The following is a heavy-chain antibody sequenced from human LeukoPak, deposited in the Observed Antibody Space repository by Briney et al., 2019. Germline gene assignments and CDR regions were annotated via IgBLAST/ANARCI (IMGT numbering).Heavy chain of an antibody. CDR2: ISYDGSNK. V-gene: IGHV3-30-3*01. CDR1: GFTFSSYA. D-gene: IGHD4-23*01. CDR3: ARDRWVPPVYGMDV. J-gene: IGHJ6*02. Sequence: GGSLRLSCAASGFTFSSYAMYWVRQAPGKGLEWVTLISYDGSNKHYADSVKGRFTISRDNSKNTLYLQMNSLRAEDTAVYYCARDRWVPPVYGMDVWGQGTTVTVSS.